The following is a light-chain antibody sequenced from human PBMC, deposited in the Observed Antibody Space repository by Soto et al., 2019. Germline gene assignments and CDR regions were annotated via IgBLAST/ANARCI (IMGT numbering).Light chain of an antibody. Sequence: EIVLTQSPATLSLSPGERATLSCRASQSVSSYFAWYQQKPGQAPRLLIYDASNRATGIPPRFSGSGSGTDFTLTISSLEPEDFAVYSCQQRSSWPWTFGQGTKVDIK. V-gene: IGKV3-11*01. CDR2: DAS. CDR1: QSVSSY. CDR3: QQRSSWPWT. J-gene: IGKJ1*01.